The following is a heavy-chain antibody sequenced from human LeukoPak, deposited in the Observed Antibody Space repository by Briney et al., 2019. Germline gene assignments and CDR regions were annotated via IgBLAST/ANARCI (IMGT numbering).Heavy chain of an antibody. V-gene: IGHV4-61*01. D-gene: IGHD3-22*01. CDR1: GYSISSGYY. Sequence: PSETLSLTCTVSGYSISSGYYWSWIRQPPGKGLEWIGYIYYSGSTNYNPSLKSRVTISVDTSKNQFSLKLSSVTAADTAVYYCATHYYDSSGYPSPFDYWGQGTLVTVSS. J-gene: IGHJ4*02. CDR3: ATHYYDSSGYPSPFDY. CDR2: IYYSGST.